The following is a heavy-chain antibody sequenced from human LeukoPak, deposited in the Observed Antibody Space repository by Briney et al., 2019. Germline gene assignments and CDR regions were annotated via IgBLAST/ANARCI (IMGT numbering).Heavy chain of an antibody. CDR2: IYYSGSS. V-gene: IGHV4-31*03. J-gene: IGHJ4*02. CDR3: ARVGDDYEDY. Sequence: SETLSLTCTVSSGSISSAGYYWSWIRQHPGKGLEWIGYIYYSGSSFYNPSLKSRVTISVDSSKIQFSLKLSSVTAADTAVYYCARVGDDYEDYWGQGTLVTVSS. D-gene: IGHD4-17*01. CDR1: SGSISSAGYY.